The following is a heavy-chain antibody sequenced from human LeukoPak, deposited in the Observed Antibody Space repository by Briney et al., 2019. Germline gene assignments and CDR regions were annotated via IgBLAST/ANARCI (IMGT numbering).Heavy chain of an antibody. D-gene: IGHD3-22*01. CDR2: IWYDGINK. Sequence: PGGSLRLSCAASGFTFSSYGMHWVRQAPGKGLEWVAVIWYDGINKYYADSVKGRFTISRDNSKNTLYLQMNSLRAEDTAVYYCARLGGSYYYDSSGYSTDAFDIWGQGTMVTVSS. V-gene: IGHV3-33*01. CDR1: GFTFSSYG. J-gene: IGHJ3*02. CDR3: ARLGGSYYYDSSGYSTDAFDI.